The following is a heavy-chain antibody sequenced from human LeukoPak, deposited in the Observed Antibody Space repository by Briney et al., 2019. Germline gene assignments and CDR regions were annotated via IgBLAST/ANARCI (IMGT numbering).Heavy chain of an antibody. J-gene: IGHJ4*02. V-gene: IGHV3-66*01. Sequence: GGSLRLSCAASGFTVSSNYMSWVRQAPGKGLEWVSVIYSGGSTYYADSVKGRFTISRDNSKNTLYLQMNSLRAEDTAVYYCARDWFYYDSSGYPTLDYWGQGTLVTVSS. CDR1: GFTVSSNY. CDR3: ARDWFYYDSSGYPTLDY. D-gene: IGHD3-22*01. CDR2: IYSGGST.